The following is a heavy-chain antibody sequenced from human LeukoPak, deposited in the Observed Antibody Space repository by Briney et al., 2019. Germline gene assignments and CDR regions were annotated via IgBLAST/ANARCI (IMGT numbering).Heavy chain of an antibody. D-gene: IGHD3-22*01. CDR2: IVVGSGNT. Sequence: RASVKVSCKASGFTFTSSAMQWVRQARGQRLEWIGWIVVGSGNTNYAQKFQERVTITRDMSTSTAYMELSSLRSEDTAVYYCAAGSSTYCYDSYDAFDIWGQGTMVTVSS. V-gene: IGHV1-58*02. CDR1: GFTFTSSA. J-gene: IGHJ3*02. CDR3: AAGSSTYCYDSYDAFDI.